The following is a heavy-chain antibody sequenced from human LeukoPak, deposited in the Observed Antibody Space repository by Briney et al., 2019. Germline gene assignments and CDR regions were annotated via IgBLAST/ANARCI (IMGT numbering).Heavy chain of an antibody. CDR1: GGTFSSYA. D-gene: IGHD4-17*01. Sequence: ASVKVSCKASGGTFSSYAISWVRQAPGQGLEWMGGIIPIFGTANYAQKFQGRVTITADESTSTAYMELSSLRPEDTAVYYCAREPAYGDYVDGWFDPWGQGTLVTVSS. J-gene: IGHJ5*02. CDR3: AREPAYGDYVDGWFDP. CDR2: IIPIFGTA. V-gene: IGHV1-69*13.